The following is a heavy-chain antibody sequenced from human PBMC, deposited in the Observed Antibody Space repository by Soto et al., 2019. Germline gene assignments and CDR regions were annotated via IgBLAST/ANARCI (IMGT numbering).Heavy chain of an antibody. D-gene: IGHD2-8*01. Sequence: QVYLVESGGGVFQPGRSLRLSCAASGFMFRNHAMHWVRQAPGKGLDWVAVISFDGGNDFYADSVKGRFTISRDNSRNTLYLQMDSLRPEDTAVYYCARDAVDVTKMVFVSPIDSWGQGALVTVSS. CDR2: ISFDGGND. CDR3: ARDAVDVTKMVFVSPIDS. V-gene: IGHV3-30-3*01. CDR1: GFMFRNHA. J-gene: IGHJ4*02.